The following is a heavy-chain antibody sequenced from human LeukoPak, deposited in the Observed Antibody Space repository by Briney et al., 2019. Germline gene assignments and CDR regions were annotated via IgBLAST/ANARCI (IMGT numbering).Heavy chain of an antibody. J-gene: IGHJ4*02. CDR2: IYYSGST. CDR1: GGSISSSSYY. D-gene: IGHD6-13*01. Sequence: SETLSLTCTVSGGSISSSSYYWGWIRQPPGKGLEWIGSIYYSGSTYYNLSLKSRVTISVDTSKNQFSLKLSSVTAADTAVYYCARDELIAAGNYWGQGTLVTVSS. V-gene: IGHV4-39*07. CDR3: ARDELIAAGNY.